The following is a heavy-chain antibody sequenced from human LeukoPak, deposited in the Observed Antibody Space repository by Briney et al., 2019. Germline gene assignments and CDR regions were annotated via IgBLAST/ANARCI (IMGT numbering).Heavy chain of an antibody. V-gene: IGHV4-59*08. CDR1: GGSFSGYY. CDR3: ARRGGSSGWYASYFDY. D-gene: IGHD6-19*01. Sequence: SETLSLTCAVSGGSFSGYYWSWIRQPPGKGLEWIAYIYYSGSTHYNTSLKSRVTISVDTSNNQLSLKLSSVTAADTAVYYCARRGGSSGWYASYFDYWGQGTRITVSS. J-gene: IGHJ4*02. CDR2: IYYSGST.